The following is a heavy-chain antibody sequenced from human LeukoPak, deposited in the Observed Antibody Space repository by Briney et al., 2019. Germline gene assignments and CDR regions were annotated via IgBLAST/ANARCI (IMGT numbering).Heavy chain of an antibody. J-gene: IGHJ4*02. V-gene: IGHV3-23*01. CDR2: ISGSDGST. CDR1: GFTFSSSA. D-gene: IGHD2-15*01. Sequence: PGGSLRLSCAASGFTFSSSAMTWVRQAPGKGLEWVSAISGSDGSTYYADSVKGRFTISRDNSKNTLYLQMNSLRAEDTAVYYCAKNGGGSCHHPIDYWGQGTLVTVSS. CDR3: AKNGGGSCHHPIDY.